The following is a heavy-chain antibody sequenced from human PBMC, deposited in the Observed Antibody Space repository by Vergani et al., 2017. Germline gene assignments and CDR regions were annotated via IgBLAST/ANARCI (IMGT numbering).Heavy chain of an antibody. J-gene: IGHJ4*02. V-gene: IGHV3-33*01. Sequence: QVQLVESVGGVVQPGRSLRLSCAASGFTFSSYGMHWVRQAPGKGLEWVAVIWYDGSNKYYADSVKGRFTISRDNSKNTLYLQMNSLRAEDTAVYYCARDQIAQYSGFDYWGQGTLVTVSS. CDR2: IWYDGSNK. CDR3: ARDQIAQYSGFDY. D-gene: IGHD2-15*01. CDR1: GFTFSSYG.